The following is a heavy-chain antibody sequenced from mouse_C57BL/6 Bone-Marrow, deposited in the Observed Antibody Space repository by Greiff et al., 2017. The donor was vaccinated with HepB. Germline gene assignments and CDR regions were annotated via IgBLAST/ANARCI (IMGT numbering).Heavy chain of an antibody. J-gene: IGHJ4*01. CDR2: ISYSGST. Sequence: ESGPGMVKPSQSLSLTCTVTGYSITSGYDWHWIRHFPGNKLEWMGYISYSGSTNYNPSLKSRISITHDTSKNHFFLKLNSVTTEDTATYYCARDNFYYAMDYWGQGTSVTVSS. CDR1: GYSITSGYD. V-gene: IGHV3-1*01. CDR3: ARDNFYYAMDY.